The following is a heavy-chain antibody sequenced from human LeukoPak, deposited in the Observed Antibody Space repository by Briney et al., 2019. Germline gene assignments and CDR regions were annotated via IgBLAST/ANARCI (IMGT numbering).Heavy chain of an antibody. CDR2: IYYSGST. J-gene: IGHJ5*02. V-gene: IGHV4-39*07. D-gene: IGHD6-13*01. Sequence: SETLSLTCTVSGGSISSSSYYWGWIRQPQGKGLEWIGSIYYSGSTYYNPSLKSRVTISVDTSKNQFSLKLSSVTAADTAVYYCARDKQLGVDPWGQGTLVTVSS. CDR1: GGSISSSSYY. CDR3: ARDKQLGVDP.